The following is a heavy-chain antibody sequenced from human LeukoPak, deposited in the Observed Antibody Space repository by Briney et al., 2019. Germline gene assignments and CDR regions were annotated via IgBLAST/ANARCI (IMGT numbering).Heavy chain of an antibody. D-gene: IGHD6-6*01. CDR1: GFTFSSYG. CDR2: IWYDGSNK. Sequence: GGSLRLSCTASGFTFSSYGMHWVRQAPGKGLEWVAVIWYDGSNKYYADSVKGRFTISRDNSKNTLYLQMNSLRAEDTAVYYCARDIAARRFDYWGQGTLVTVSS. CDR3: ARDIAARRFDY. V-gene: IGHV3-33*01. J-gene: IGHJ4*02.